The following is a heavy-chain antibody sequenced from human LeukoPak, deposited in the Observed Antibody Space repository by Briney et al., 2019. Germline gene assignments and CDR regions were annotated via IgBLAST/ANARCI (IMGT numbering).Heavy chain of an antibody. J-gene: IGHJ4*02. V-gene: IGHV3-53*01. CDR1: RFTPRSNY. Sequence: PGGSPRLFCAASRFTPRSNYMTWVPQAPGKGLEWVSLIYSGGSAYQADSVKGRFTISRDNSKNTLYLQMNSLRAEDTAGYYCAKEVIVDGWGRYYWRFFDSWGQGTLVTVSS. CDR3: AKEVIVDGWGRYYWRFFDS. CDR2: IYSGGSA. D-gene: IGHD3-10*01.